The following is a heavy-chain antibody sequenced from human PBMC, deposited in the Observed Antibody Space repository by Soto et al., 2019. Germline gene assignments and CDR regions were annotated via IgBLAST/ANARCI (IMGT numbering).Heavy chain of an antibody. V-gene: IGHV1-3*01. CDR2: INAGNGNT. D-gene: IGHD5-12*01. J-gene: IGHJ4*02. CDR3: ARDLRGYSGFDSPYFDY. Sequence: QVQLVQSGAEVKKPGASVKVSCKASGYTFTSYATHWVRQAPGQRLEWMGWINAGNGNTKYSQKFQGRVTITRDTSASTAYMELSSLRSEDTAVYYCARDLRGYSGFDSPYFDYWGQGTLVTVSS. CDR1: GYTFTSYA.